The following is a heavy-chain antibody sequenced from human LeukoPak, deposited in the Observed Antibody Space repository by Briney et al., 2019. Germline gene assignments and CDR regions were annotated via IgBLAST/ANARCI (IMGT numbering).Heavy chain of an antibody. CDR2: ISSSGSTI. D-gene: IGHD3-3*01. J-gene: IGHJ5*02. Sequence: GGSLRLSCAASGFTFSDYYMSWIRQAPGKGLEWVSYISSSGSTIYYADSVKGRFTISRDNAKNSLYLQMNSLRAEDTAVYYCAGGRTYDFWSGSNWFDPWGQGTLVTVSS. CDR1: GFTFSDYY. CDR3: AGGRTYDFWSGSNWFDP. V-gene: IGHV3-11*01.